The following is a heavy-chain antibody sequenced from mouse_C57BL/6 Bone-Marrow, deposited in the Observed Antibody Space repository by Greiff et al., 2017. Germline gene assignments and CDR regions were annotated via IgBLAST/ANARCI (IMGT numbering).Heavy chain of an antibody. CDR2: IDPSDSYT. V-gene: IGHV1-69*01. Sequence: VQLQQPGAELVMPGASVKLSCKASGYTFTSYWMHWVKQRPGQGLEWIGEIDPSDSYTNYNQKFKGKSTLTVDKSSSTAYMQLSSLTSEDSAVYYCAMDPYYYAVDYWGQGTSVTVSS. CDR3: AMDPYYYAVDY. CDR1: GYTFTSYW. J-gene: IGHJ4*01.